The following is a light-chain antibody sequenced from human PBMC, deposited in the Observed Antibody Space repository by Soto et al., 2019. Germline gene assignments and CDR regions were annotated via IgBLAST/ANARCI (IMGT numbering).Light chain of an antibody. Sequence: QSALTQPASVSGSPGQSITISCTGTSSDVGGYNYGSWYQQHPGNAPKLVIYEVSNRPSGVSNRFSGSKSGNTASLTISGLQAEDEADYDCSSYTTSSPHGVFGGGTQLTVL. V-gene: IGLV2-14*01. CDR1: SSDVGGYNY. CDR3: SSYTTSSPHGV. J-gene: IGLJ3*02. CDR2: EVS.